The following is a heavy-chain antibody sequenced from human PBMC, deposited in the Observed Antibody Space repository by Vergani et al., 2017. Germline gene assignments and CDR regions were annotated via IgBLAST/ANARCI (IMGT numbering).Heavy chain of an antibody. V-gene: IGHV4-31*03. J-gene: IGHJ4*02. CDR2: IYYSGST. Sequence: QVQLQESGPGLVKPSQTLSLTCTVSGGSVSSDGYYWSWIRQDPGRGLEWIGYIYYSGSTYYNPSLKSRVTISVDTSKNQFSLKLSSVTAADTAVYYCARDIGSSFDYWGQGTLVTVSS. D-gene: IGHD2-15*01. CDR1: GGSVSSDGYY. CDR3: ARDIGSSFDY.